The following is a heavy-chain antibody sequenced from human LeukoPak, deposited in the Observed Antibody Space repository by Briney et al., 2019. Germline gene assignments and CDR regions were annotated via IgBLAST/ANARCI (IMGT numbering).Heavy chain of an antibody. D-gene: IGHD5-24*01. CDR2: IRSKVHGGTA. V-gene: IGHV3-49*03. CDR1: GFTFGDDT. Sequence: GGSLRLSCTPSGFTFGDDTMSWFRQAPGKGLEWVGFIRSKVHGGTAEYAASVKGRFTLSRDDSKSIAYLQMNSLKIEDTAVYYCSREPKGRWLQFDYWGQGTLVTVSS. CDR3: SREPKGRWLQFDY. J-gene: IGHJ4*02.